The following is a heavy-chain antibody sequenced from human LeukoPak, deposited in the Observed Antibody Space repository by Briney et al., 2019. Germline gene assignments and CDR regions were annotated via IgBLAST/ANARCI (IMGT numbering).Heavy chain of an antibody. Sequence: GGSLRLSCAASGFTFSSYAMSWVRQAPGRGLEWVSAISVTGGSTYSADSVKGRFTISRDNSKNTLYLQMNSLRAEDTAAYYCAKHSRGSFRGASAFDYWGQGTVVTVSS. CDR3: AKHSRGSFRGASAFDY. V-gene: IGHV3-23*01. D-gene: IGHD1-26*01. CDR2: ISVTGGST. J-gene: IGHJ4*02. CDR1: GFTFSSYA.